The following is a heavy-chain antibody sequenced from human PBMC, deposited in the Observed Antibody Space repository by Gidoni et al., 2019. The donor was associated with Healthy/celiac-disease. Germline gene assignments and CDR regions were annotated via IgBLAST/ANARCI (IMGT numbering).Heavy chain of an antibody. CDR3: ARDCSEDAFDI. CDR1: VSTFSSYW. Sequence: EVQLVESGGCLVQPGGSLRLSCAASVSTFSSYWMSWVRQAPGKGLEWVANIKQDGSEKYYVDSVKGRFTISRDNAKNSLYLQMNSLRAEDTAVYYCARDCSEDAFDIWGQGTMVTVSS. V-gene: IGHV3-7*03. CDR2: IKQDGSEK. D-gene: IGHD2-15*01. J-gene: IGHJ3*02.